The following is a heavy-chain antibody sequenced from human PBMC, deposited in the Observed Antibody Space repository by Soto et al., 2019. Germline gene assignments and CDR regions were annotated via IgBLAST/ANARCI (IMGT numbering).Heavy chain of an antibody. CDR1: GGSISSGGYY. D-gene: IGHD3-22*01. V-gene: IGHV4-31*03. CDR2: IYYSGST. CDR3: ARSLYYYDSSGYYPFDY. J-gene: IGHJ4*02. Sequence: SEALSLSCTVSGGSISSGGYYWSWIRQHPGKGLEWIGYIYYSGSTYYNPSLKSRVTISVDTSKNQFSLKLSSVTAADTAAYYCARSLYYYDSSGYYPFDYWGQGTLVTVSS.